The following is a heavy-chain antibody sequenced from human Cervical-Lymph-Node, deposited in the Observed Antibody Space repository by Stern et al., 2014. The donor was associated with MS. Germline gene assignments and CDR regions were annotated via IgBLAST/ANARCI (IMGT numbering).Heavy chain of an antibody. D-gene: IGHD1-26*01. J-gene: IGHJ4*02. CDR1: GDTFTRHA. CDR3: ARAGGSTVGYYVDY. CDR2: IISIFGTT. V-gene: IGHV1-69*01. Sequence: VQLVESGAAVKKPGSSVKVSCQTSGDTFTRHAINWVRQAPGQGLEWMGGIISIFGTTNHAQKFRDRVAITADASTNTVYMELNSLRSEDTAVYFCARAGGSTVGYYVDYWGQGTLVTVSS.